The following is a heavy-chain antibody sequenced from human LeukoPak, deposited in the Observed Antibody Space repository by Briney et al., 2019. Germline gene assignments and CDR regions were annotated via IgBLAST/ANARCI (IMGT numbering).Heavy chain of an antibody. V-gene: IGHV3-33*01. CDR2: MWYDGSNE. Sequence: GGSLRLSCAASGFTFNTYGMHWVRQAPGKGLEWVAIMWYDGSNEYYADSVKGRFTIFRENSKNTLYLQMNSLRAEDTAVYYCARVGGSGSSYYYYGMDVWGQGTTVTVSS. CDR1: GFTFNTYG. D-gene: IGHD1-26*01. CDR3: ARVGGSGSSYYYYGMDV. J-gene: IGHJ6*02.